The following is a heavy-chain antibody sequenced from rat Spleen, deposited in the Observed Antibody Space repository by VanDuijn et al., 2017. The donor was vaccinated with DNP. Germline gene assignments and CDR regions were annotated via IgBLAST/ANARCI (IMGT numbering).Heavy chain of an antibody. CDR2: FSYDGIST. D-gene: IGHD1-11*01. CDR3: STGGTEFNH. CDR1: GFTFSDYN. J-gene: IGHJ2*01. Sequence: EVQLVESGGGLVQPGRSLKLSCAASGFTFSDYNMAWVRQAPKKGLEWVATFSYDGISTYYRDSVKGRFTVSRDNAKSSLSLQMDSLRSEDTATYYCSTGGTEFNHWGQGVMVTVSS. V-gene: IGHV5-7*01.